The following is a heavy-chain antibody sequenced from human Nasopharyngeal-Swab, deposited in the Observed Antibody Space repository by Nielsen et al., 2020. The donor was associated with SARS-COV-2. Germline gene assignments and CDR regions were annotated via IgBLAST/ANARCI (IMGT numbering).Heavy chain of an antibody. V-gene: IGHV4-39*01. CDR1: GGSMNSNNYY. J-gene: IGHJ4*02. CDR3: ARQGVPIRGWFKDYDRTAYEY. D-gene: IGHD3-22*01. CDR2: IYYSGTT. Sequence: SEPLSLTCTVSGGSMNSNNYYWGWIRQPPETGLEWIGSIYYSGTTYYNPSLKSRVTISLDTSKNQFSLKVTSVTAADTAVYYCARQGVPIRGWFKDYDRTAYEYWGQGTLVTVSS.